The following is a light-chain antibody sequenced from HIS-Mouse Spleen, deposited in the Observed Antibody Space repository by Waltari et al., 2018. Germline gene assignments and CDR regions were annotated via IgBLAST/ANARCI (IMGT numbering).Light chain of an antibody. Sequence: QSVLTQPPSASGTPGQRVTISFSGSSSNIGSNYVYWYQQPPGTAPKLLIYRNNQRPSGVPDRFSGSKSGTSASLAISGLRSEDEADYYCAAWDDSLSGRVFGGGTKLTVL. V-gene: IGLV1-47*01. CDR1: SSNIGSNY. CDR2: RNN. J-gene: IGLJ3*02. CDR3: AAWDDSLSGRV.